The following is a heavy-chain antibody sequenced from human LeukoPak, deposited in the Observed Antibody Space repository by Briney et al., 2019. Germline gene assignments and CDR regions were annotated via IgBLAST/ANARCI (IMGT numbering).Heavy chain of an antibody. CDR2: IKEDGGEG. V-gene: IGHV3-7*01. CDR3: ATRYCTISACRASSYKSFDV. D-gene: IGHD2-8*01. J-gene: IGHJ6*04. Sequence: GGSLRLSCAGSGFTFRYYSMTWVRQAPGKGLEWVANIKEDGGEGYYVDSVKGRFTVSRDNAKNSLYLQLTSLRAEDTAVYYCATRYCTISACRASSYKSFDVWGKGTTVTVSS. CDR1: GFTFRYYS.